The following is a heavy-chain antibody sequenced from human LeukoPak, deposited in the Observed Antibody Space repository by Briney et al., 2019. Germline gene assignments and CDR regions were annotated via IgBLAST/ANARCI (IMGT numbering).Heavy chain of an antibody. J-gene: IGHJ6*03. CDR1: GYTFTSYD. D-gene: IGHD3-3*01. CDR2: MNPNSGNT. V-gene: IGHV1-8*01. CDR3: ARASEDYDFWSGLRYYYYYMDV. Sequence: GASVKVSCKASGYTFTSYDINWVRQATGQGLEWMGWMNPNSGNTGYAQKFQGRVTMTRNTSISTAYMELSSLRSEDTAVYYCARASEDYDFWSGLRYYYYYMDVWGKGTTVTVSS.